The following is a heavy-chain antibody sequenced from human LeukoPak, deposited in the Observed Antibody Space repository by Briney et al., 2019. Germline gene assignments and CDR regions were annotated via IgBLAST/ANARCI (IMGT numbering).Heavy chain of an antibody. V-gene: IGHV4-59*12. J-gene: IGHJ4*02. CDR3: ARGPRGRVWQLGSYFDY. Sequence: SETLSLTCTVSGGSISSYYWSWIRQPPGKGLEWIGYIYYSGGTNYNPSLKSRVTISVDTSKNQFSLKLSSVTAADTAVYYCARGPRGRVWQLGSYFDYWGQGTLVTVSS. D-gene: IGHD6-13*01. CDR1: GGSISSYY. CDR2: IYYSGGT.